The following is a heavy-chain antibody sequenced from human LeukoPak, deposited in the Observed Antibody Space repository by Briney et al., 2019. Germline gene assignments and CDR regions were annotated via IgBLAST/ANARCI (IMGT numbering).Heavy chain of an antibody. D-gene: IGHD3-3*01. Sequence: SETLSLTCTVSGGSISSSSYYWGWIRQPPGKGLEWIGSIYHSGSTYYNPSLKSRVTISVDTSKNQFSLKLSSVTAADTAVYYCARGRDLGTKYYDFWSGYYSGFWFDPWGQGTLVTVSS. J-gene: IGHJ5*02. CDR2: IYHSGST. CDR3: ARGRDLGTKYYDFWSGYYSGFWFDP. V-gene: IGHV4-39*07. CDR1: GGSISSSSYY.